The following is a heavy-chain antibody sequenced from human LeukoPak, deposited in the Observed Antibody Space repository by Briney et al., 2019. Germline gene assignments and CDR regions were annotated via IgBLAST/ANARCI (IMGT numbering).Heavy chain of an antibody. J-gene: IGHJ4*02. CDR3: AREGGVLWFGELGY. V-gene: IGHV1-2*02. CDR2: ISPNSGGT. D-gene: IGHD3-10*01. Sequence: ASVKVSCKASGYTFTDYYMHWVRQAPGQGLEWMGWISPNSGGTNYAQSFQGRVTMTRDTSTSTVYMELSNLRSEDTAVYFCAREGGVLWFGELGYWGQGTLVTVSS. CDR1: GYTFTDYY.